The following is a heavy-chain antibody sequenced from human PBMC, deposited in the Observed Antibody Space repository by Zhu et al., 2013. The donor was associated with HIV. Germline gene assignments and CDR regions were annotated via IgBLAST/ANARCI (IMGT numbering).Heavy chain of an antibody. D-gene: IGHD4-4*01. Sequence: QVQLQEPGPGLVKPSQTLSLTCTVSGGSISSGDYYWSWIRQPPGKGLEWIGYIYYSGSTYYNPSLKSRVTISVDTSKNQFSLKLSSVTAADTAVYYCARVSNIRLKGGEFDYWGQGTLVTVSS. CDR3: ARVSNIRLKGGEFDY. V-gene: IGHV4-30-4*01. J-gene: IGHJ4*02. CDR2: IYYSGST. CDR1: GGSISSGDYY.